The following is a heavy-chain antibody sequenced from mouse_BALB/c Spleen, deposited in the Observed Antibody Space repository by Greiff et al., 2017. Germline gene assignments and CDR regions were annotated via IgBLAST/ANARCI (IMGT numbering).Heavy chain of an antibody. V-gene: IGHV5-17*02. CDR3: AREGYGNYDWYFDV. D-gene: IGHD2-10*02. CDR2: ISSGSSTI. CDR1: GFTFSSFG. J-gene: IGHJ1*01. Sequence: EVHLVESGGGLVQPGGSRKLSCAASGFTFSSFGMHWVRQAPEKGLEWVAYISSGSSTIYYADTVKGRFTISRDNPKNTLFLQMTSLRSEDTAMYYCAREGYGNYDWYFDVWGAGTTVTVSS.